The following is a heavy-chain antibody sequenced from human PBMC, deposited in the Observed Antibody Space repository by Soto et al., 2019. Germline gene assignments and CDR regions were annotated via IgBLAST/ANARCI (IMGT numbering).Heavy chain of an antibody. D-gene: IGHD6-19*01. Sequence: QVQLVQSGAEVKKPGSSVKVSCKASGGTFSSYAISWVRQAPGQGLEWMGGIIPIFGTANYAQKFQGRVTITADESTSTAYMELSSLRSEDTAVYYCVAGYSSGWYRGGYYYGMDVWGQGTTVTVSS. V-gene: IGHV1-69*12. CDR3: VAGYSSGWYRGGYYYGMDV. J-gene: IGHJ6*02. CDR2: IIPIFGTA. CDR1: GGTFSSYA.